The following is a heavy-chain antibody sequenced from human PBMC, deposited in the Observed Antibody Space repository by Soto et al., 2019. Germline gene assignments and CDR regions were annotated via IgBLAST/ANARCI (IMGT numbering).Heavy chain of an antibody. D-gene: IGHD3-22*01. CDR2: ISGYNGNT. J-gene: IGHJ4*02. CDR3: ARVSGNYYEADRGVY. V-gene: IGHV1-18*01. Sequence: QVQLVQSGAEVKKPGASVKVSCKASGYTFSSSGISWVRQAPGQGLEWMGWISGYNGNTNYGQKFQGRVTMTTDTSTRTAYMELRSLRFDDTAVYYCARVSGNYYEADRGVYWGQGTLVTVSS. CDR1: GYTFSSSG.